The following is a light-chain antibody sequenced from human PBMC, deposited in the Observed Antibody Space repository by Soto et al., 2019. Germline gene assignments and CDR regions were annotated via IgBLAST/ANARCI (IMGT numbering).Light chain of an antibody. CDR1: SSDVVGYNY. J-gene: IGLJ1*01. Sequence: QSALTQPASVSGSPGQSITISCTGTSSDVVGYNYVSWYQQHPGKAPKVMIYDVSSRPSGVSHRFSGSKSGNTASLTISGLQAEDEADYYCSSYTNISSYVFGTGTKVTVL. V-gene: IGLV2-14*01. CDR2: DVS. CDR3: SSYTNISSYV.